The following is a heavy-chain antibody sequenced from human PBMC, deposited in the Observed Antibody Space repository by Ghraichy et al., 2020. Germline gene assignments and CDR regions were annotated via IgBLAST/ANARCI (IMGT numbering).Heavy chain of an antibody. V-gene: IGHV3-74*01. D-gene: IGHD5-12*01. CDR1: GFSLNTHW. CDR2: VNTDGSNT. CDR3: VVATPPSDH. Sequence: GGSLRLSCEASGFSLNTHWMHWVRQAPGKGPMWVSRVNTDGSNTAYADSVRGRFTISRDKARKAMWLQMNSLRVDDTALYYWVVATPPSDHWGQGTLVTVSS. J-gene: IGHJ4*02.